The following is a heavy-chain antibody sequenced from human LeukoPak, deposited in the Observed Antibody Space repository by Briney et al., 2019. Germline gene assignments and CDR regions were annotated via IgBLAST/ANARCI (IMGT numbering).Heavy chain of an antibody. CDR2: ISYDGSNK. Sequence: PGGSLRLSCAASGFTFSSYGMHWVRQAPGKGLEWVAVISYDGSNKYYADSVKGRFTISRDNSKNTLYLQMNSLRAEDTAVYYCAKDRAIAVAAKVVDYWGQGTLVTVSS. CDR3: AKDRAIAVAAKVVDY. V-gene: IGHV3-30*18. CDR1: GFTFSSYG. D-gene: IGHD6-19*01. J-gene: IGHJ4*02.